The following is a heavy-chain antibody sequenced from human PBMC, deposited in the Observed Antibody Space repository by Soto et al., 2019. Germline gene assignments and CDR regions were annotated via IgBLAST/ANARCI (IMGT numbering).Heavy chain of an antibody. CDR3: ARGRRAWTAVAGRGYYFDY. CDR2: INHSGST. Sequence: SSTLSLTCAVYVGSFIGYYWSWIRQPPGKGLEWIGEINHSGSTNYNPSLKSRVTISVDTSKNQFSLKLSSVTAADTAVYYCARGRRAWTAVAGRGYYFDYWGQGTLVTVSS. D-gene: IGHD6-19*01. V-gene: IGHV4-34*01. J-gene: IGHJ4*02. CDR1: VGSFIGYY.